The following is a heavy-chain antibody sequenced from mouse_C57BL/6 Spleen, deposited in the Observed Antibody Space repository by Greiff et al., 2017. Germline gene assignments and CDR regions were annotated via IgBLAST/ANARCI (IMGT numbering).Heavy chain of an antibody. CDR1: GFTFSSYG. CDR2: ISSGGSSN. J-gene: IGHJ2*01. V-gene: IGHV5-6*02. D-gene: IGHD2-3*01. Sequence: EVKLVESGGDLVKPGGSLKLSCAASGFTFSSYGMSWVRQTPDKRLEWVATISSGGSSNYYPDRLKGRFTIYRDNAKNTLYLQTSSLKSEDTAMYYCARPIDVYYVYFDYWGQGTTLTVSS. CDR3: ARPIDVYYVYFDY.